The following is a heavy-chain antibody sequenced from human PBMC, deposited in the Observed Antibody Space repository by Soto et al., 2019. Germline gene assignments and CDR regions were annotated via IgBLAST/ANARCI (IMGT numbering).Heavy chain of an antibody. J-gene: IGHJ4*02. V-gene: IGHV3-33*01. D-gene: IGHD6-19*01. CDR1: GFTFSSYG. CDR2: IWYDGSNK. CDR3: ARDEHSSGWYGVFDY. Sequence: GGSLRLSCAASGFTFSSYGMHWVRQAPGKGLEWVAVIWYDGSNKYYADSVKGRFTISRDNSKNTLYLQMNSLRAEDTAVYYCARDEHSSGWYGVFDYWGQGTLVTVSS.